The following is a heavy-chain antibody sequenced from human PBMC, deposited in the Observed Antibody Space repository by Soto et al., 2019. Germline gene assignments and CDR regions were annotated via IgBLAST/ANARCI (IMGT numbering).Heavy chain of an antibody. D-gene: IGHD7-27*01. CDR1: GYTFTGYY. J-gene: IGHJ6*02. V-gene: IGHV1-2*04. CDR3: ATNWGSEDYYYGMDV. Sequence: ASVKVSCKASGYTFTGYYMHWVRQAPGQGLEWMGWINPNSGGTNYAQKFQGWVTMTRDTSISTAYMELSRLRSDATAVYYCATNWGSEDYYYGMDVWGQGTTVTVSS. CDR2: INPNSGGT.